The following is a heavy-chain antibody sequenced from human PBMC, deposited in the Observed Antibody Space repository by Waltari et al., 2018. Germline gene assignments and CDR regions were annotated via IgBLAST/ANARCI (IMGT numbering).Heavy chain of an antibody. D-gene: IGHD6-13*01. CDR1: GFTFSSYG. V-gene: IGHV3-30*02. CDR2: IRYDGSNK. CDR3: AKDTSSSFYYYYGMDV. J-gene: IGHJ6*02. Sequence: QVQLVESGGGVVQPGGSLRLSCAASGFTFSSYGMHWVRPAPGKGLEWVAFIRYDGSNKYYADSVKGRFTISRDNSKNTLYLQMNSLRAEDTAVYYCAKDTSSSFYYYYGMDVWGQGTTVTVSS.